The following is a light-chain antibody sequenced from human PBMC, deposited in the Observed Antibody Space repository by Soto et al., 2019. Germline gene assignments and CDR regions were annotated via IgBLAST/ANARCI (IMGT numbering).Light chain of an antibody. J-gene: IGLJ2*01. CDR1: SGSIASNY. CDR2: EDN. V-gene: IGLV6-57*04. Sequence: FMLTQPHSVSEYPGKTVTISCTRSSGSIASNYVQWYQQRPGSAPTTVIYEDNQSPSGVPDRFSGSIDSSSNSASLTISGLKTEDEADYYCQSYDSSIVVFGGGTKLTVL. CDR3: QSYDSSIVV.